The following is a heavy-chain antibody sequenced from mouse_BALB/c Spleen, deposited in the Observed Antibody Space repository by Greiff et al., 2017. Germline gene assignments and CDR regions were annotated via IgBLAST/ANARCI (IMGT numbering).Heavy chain of an antibody. CDR3: TRGNGTTSFVY. CDR1: GYTFTSYW. Sequence: LQQPGSELVRPGASVKLSCKASGYTFTSYWMHWVKQRPGQGLEWIGNIYPGSGSTNYDEKFKSKATLTVDTSSSTAYMKLSSLTFEDSAVYFCTRGNGTTSFVYWGQGTLVTVS. CDR2: IYPGSGST. J-gene: IGHJ3*01. V-gene: IGHV1S22*01. D-gene: IGHD1-1*01.